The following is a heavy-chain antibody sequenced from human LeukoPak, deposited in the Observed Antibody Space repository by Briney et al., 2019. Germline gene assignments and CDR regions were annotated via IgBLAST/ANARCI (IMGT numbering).Heavy chain of an antibody. J-gene: IGHJ6*03. V-gene: IGHV1-58*01. CDR1: GFTFTSSA. D-gene: IGHD3-22*01. Sequence: SVTVSCKASGFTFTSSAVQWVRQARGQRLEWIGWIVVGSGNTNYAQKFQERVTITRDMSTSTAYMELSSLRSEDTAVYYCAAENYYDRRGYYYMDVWGKGTTVTVSS. CDR3: AAENYYDRRGYYYMDV. CDR2: IVVGSGNT.